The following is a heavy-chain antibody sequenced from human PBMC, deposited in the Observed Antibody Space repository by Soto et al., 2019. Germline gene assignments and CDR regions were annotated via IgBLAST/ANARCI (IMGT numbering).Heavy chain of an antibody. CDR3: ARHSYYSNPLRFDP. CDR1: GGSITGYY. D-gene: IGHD4-4*01. CDR2: IHYSGST. Sequence: PSETLSLTCTVSGGSITGYYWSWIRQPPGKGPEWIGNIHYSGSTNYNPSPKSRVTISVDTSKNQFSLRLSSVTAAETAVYYCARHSYYSNPLRFDPWGQGTLVTVSS. J-gene: IGHJ5*02. V-gene: IGHV4-59*08.